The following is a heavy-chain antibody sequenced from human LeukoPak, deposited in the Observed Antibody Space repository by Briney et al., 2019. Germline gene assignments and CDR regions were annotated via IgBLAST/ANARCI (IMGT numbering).Heavy chain of an antibody. CDR2: ISSSSSYI. V-gene: IGHV3-21*01. CDR1: GFTFSSYS. CDR3: ARGGSLWGPFDY. J-gene: IGHJ4*02. D-gene: IGHD2-21*01. Sequence: PGGSLRLSCAASGFTFSSYSMNWVRQAPGKGLEWVSSISSSSSYIYYADSVKGRFTISRDNSKNTLYLQMNSLRAEDTAVYYCARGGSLWGPFDYWGQGTLVTVSS.